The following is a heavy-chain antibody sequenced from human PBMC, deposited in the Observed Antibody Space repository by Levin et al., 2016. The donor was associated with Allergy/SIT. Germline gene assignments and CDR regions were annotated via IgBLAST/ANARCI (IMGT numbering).Heavy chain of an antibody. CDR1: GGTFSSYT. Sequence: SVKVSCKASGGTFSSYTISWVRQAPGQGLEWMGRIIPILGIANYAQKFQGRVTITADKSTSTAYMELSSLRSEDTAVYYCARPAVGDYGSGPNYGMDVWGQGTTVTVSS. CDR3: ARPAVGDYGSGPNYGMDV. V-gene: IGHV1-69*02. J-gene: IGHJ6*02. CDR2: IIPILGIA. D-gene: IGHD3-10*01.